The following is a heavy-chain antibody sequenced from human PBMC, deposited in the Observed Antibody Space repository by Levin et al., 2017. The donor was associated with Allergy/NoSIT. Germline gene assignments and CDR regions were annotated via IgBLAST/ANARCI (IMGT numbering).Heavy chain of an antibody. D-gene: IGHD2-21*02. V-gene: IGHV4-30-4*01. Sequence: SETLSLTCTVSGGSISSGDYYWSWIRQPPGKGLEWIGYIYYSGSTYHNPSLKSRVTISVDTSKNQFSLKLSSVTAADTAVYYCARDCGGDCSGGYWGQGTLVTVSS. CDR1: GGSISSGDYY. CDR2: IYYSGST. J-gene: IGHJ4*02. CDR3: ARDCGGDCSGGY.